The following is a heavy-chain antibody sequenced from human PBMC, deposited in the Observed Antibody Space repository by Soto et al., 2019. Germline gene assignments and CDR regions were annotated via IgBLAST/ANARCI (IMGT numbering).Heavy chain of an antibody. CDR2: IYYSGST. Sequence: SETLSLTCTVSGGSISSGDYYWSWIRQPPGKGLEWIGYIYYSGSTYYNPSLKSRVTISVDTSKNQFSLKLSSVTAADTAVYYCANYYDSSDYYAYYFDYWGQGTLVTVSS. CDR3: ANYYDSSDYYAYYFDY. V-gene: IGHV4-30-4*01. CDR1: GGSISSGDYY. D-gene: IGHD3-22*01. J-gene: IGHJ4*02.